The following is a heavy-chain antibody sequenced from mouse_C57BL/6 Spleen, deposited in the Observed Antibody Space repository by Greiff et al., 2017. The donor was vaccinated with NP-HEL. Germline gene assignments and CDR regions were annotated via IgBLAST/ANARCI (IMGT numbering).Heavy chain of an antibody. V-gene: IGHV1-82*01. CDR2: IYPGDGDT. CDR1: GYAFSSSW. CDR3: ASLDSSGY. D-gene: IGHD3-2*02. Sequence: VQLQQSGPELVKPGASVKISCKASGYAFSSSWMNWVKQRPGKGLEWIGRIYPGDGDTNYNGKFKGKATLTADKSSSTAYMQLSSLTSEDSAVYFCASLDSSGYWGQGTTLTVSS. J-gene: IGHJ2*01.